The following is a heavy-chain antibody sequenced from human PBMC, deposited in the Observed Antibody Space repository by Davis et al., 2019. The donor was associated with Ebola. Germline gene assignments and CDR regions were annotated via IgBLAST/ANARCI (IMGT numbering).Heavy chain of an antibody. V-gene: IGHV3-30*03. D-gene: IGHD3-16*02. Sequence: GESLKISCAASGFTFSSYGMHWVRQAPGKGLEWVAVISYDGSNKYYADSVKGRFTISRDNSKNTLYLQMNSLRAEDTAVYYCARGGRFVDNSGNYQYFYGVDVWGQGTTVTVSS. CDR2: ISYDGSNK. J-gene: IGHJ6*02. CDR3: ARGGRFVDNSGNYQYFYGVDV. CDR1: GFTFSSYG.